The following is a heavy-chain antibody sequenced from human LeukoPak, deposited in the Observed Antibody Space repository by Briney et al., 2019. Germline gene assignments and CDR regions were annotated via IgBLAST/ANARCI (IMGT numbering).Heavy chain of an antibody. J-gene: IGHJ4*02. CDR3: ARGSYTGFDLYFDS. D-gene: IGHD5-12*01. CDR2: ISKDGRTI. V-gene: IGHV3-48*03. Sequence: GGSLRLSCAASGCSFSTQEMAWVRQAPGKGLEWVSYISKDGRTIYYADSVKGRFTISRDNTRNSLFLQLSSLSADDTAFYYCARGSYTGFDLYFDSWGQGTLVTISS. CDR1: GCSFSTQE.